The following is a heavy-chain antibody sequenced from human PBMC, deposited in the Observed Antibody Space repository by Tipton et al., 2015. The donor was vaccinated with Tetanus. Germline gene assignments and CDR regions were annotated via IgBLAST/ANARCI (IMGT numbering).Heavy chain of an antibody. V-gene: IGHV3-7*01. CDR1: GFTFADYA. CDR2: IKQDGSAK. CDR3: ARDSTYLFDY. J-gene: IGHJ4*02. D-gene: IGHD2-2*01. Sequence: GSLRLSCAASGFTFADYAMSWFRQAPGKGLEWVANIKQDGSAKYYVDSVKGRFTISRDNAKNSLYLQMNSLRAEDTAVYYCARDSTYLFDYWGQGTLVTVSS.